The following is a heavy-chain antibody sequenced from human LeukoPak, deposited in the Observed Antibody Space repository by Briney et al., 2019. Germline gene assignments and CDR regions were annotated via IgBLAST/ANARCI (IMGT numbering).Heavy chain of an antibody. CDR3: AKGDITYSNYCLDY. J-gene: IGHJ4*02. CDR1: GFTFSDYY. Sequence: PGGSLRLSCAVSGFTFSDYYMNWIRQAPGKGLEWVSYISSSSLTIYYADSVKGRFTISRDNSKNTLYLQMNSLRAEDTAVYYCAKGDITYSNYCLDYWGQGTLVTVSS. D-gene: IGHD4-11*01. V-gene: IGHV3-11*01. CDR2: ISSSSLTI.